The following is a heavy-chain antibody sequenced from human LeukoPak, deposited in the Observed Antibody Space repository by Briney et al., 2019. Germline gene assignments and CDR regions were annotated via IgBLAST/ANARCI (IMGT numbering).Heavy chain of an antibody. V-gene: IGHV3-21*04. CDR3: AKDWYCSSTSCYFSYYYYGMDV. CDR1: GFTLSSYN. Sequence: GGSLRLSCVASGFTLSSYNMKWVRQAPGKRLEWVSSISWRSSDIEYADSVKGRFTISRDIDKKSLYLQMNSLRAEDTAVYYCAKDWYCSSTSCYFSYYYYGMDVWGQGTTVTVSS. CDR2: ISWRSSDI. J-gene: IGHJ6*02. D-gene: IGHD2-2*01.